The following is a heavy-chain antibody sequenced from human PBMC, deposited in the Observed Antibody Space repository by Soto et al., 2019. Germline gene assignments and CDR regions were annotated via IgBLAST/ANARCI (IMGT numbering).Heavy chain of an antibody. J-gene: IGHJ4*02. V-gene: IGHV3-30*18. CDR2: ISYDGSNK. CDR3: AKSGYSYGQDFDF. Sequence: GGSLRLSCAASGFTFSNYGMHWVRQAPGKGLEWVAVISYDGSNKYYADSVKGRFTISRDNSKNTLYLEMNSLRGEDTAMYYCAKSGYSYGQDFDFWGQGTLVTVSS. D-gene: IGHD5-18*01. CDR1: GFTFSNYG.